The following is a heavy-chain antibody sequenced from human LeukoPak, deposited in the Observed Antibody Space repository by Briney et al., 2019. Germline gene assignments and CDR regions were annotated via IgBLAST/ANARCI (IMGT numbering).Heavy chain of an antibody. J-gene: IGHJ4*02. Sequence: SVKVSCKASGGTFSSFAISWVRQAPGQGLEWMGGIIPIYGTPNYAQKFQGRVTMTRNTSISTAYMELSSLRSEDTAVYYCASHSDSSGSLDYWGQGTLVTVSS. CDR3: ASHSDSSGSLDY. D-gene: IGHD3-22*01. V-gene: IGHV1-69*05. CDR2: IIPIYGTP. CDR1: GGTFSSFA.